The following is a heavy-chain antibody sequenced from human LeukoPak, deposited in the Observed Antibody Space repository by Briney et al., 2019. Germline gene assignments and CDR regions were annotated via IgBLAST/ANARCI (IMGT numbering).Heavy chain of an antibody. CDR3: ARRSDDYDSSAYYH. CDR2: INPNSGGT. D-gene: IGHD3-22*01. CDR1: GYTFTGYY. Sequence: GASVKVSCKASGYTFTGYYMHWVRQAPGQGLEWMGWINPNSGGTNYVQKFQGRVTMTRDTSISTAYMELSRLTSDDTAVYYCARRSDDYDSSAYYHWGQGTLVTVSS. V-gene: IGHV1-2*02. J-gene: IGHJ4*02.